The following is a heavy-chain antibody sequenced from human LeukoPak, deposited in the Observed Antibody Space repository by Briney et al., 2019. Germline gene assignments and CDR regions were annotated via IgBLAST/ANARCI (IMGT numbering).Heavy chain of an antibody. CDR2: ISYDGSNK. V-gene: IGHV3-30-3*01. CDR3: ARDHGMDV. J-gene: IGHJ6*02. CDR1: GFTFSSYA. Sequence: GGSLRLSCAASGFTFSSYAMHWVRQAPGKGLEWVAVISYDGSNKYYADSVKGRFTISRDNSKNTLYLQMYSLRAEDTAVYYCARDHGMDVWGQGATVTVSS.